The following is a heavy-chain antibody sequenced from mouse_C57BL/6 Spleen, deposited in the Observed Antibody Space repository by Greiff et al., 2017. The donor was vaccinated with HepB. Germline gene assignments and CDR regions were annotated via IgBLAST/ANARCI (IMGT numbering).Heavy chain of an antibody. CDR1: GFTFTDYY. CDR3: ARRGYGGYFDV. Sequence: EVQLVESGGGLVQPGGSLSLSCAASGFTFTDYYMSWVRQPPGKALEWLGFIRNKANGYTTEYSASVKGRFTISRDNSQSILYLQMNALRAEDSATYYGARRGYGGYFDVWGTGTTVTVSS. V-gene: IGHV7-3*01. J-gene: IGHJ1*03. CDR2: IRNKANGYTT. D-gene: IGHD3-2*02.